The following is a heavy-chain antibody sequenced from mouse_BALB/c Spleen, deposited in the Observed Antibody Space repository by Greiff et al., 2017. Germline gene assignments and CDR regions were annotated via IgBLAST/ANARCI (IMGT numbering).Heavy chain of an antibody. CDR2: IYPSDSYT. J-gene: IGHJ3*01. CDR3: TRSANYYCSSNSWFAY. D-gene: IGHD1-1*01. Sequence: VQLQQPGAELVRPGASVKLSCKASGYTFTSYWINWVKQRPGQGLEWIGNIYPSDSYTNYNQKFKDKATLTVDKSSSTAYMQLSSPTSEDSAVYYCTRSANYYCSSNSWFAYWGQGTLVTVSA. CDR1: GYTFTSYW. V-gene: IGHV1-69*02.